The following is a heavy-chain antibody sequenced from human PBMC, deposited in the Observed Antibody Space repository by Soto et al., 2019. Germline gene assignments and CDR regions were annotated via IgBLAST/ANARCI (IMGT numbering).Heavy chain of an antibody. V-gene: IGHV1-18*01. CDR1: GYTFTNYG. CDR3: ARTTVSASYYYLDA. Sequence: QVQLVQSGAEVKQPGASVKVSCKASGYTFTNYGFTWVRQAPGQGLEWLGWTSTYNGNTKNAQKVQGRLTTTTDTSTSTANMELTSLRSDDTALYYCARTTVSASYYYLDAWGKGSTVTVSS. D-gene: IGHD4-17*01. CDR2: TSTYNGNT. J-gene: IGHJ6*03.